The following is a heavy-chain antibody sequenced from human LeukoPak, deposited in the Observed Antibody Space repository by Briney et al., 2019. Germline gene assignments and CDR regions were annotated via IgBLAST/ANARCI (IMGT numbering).Heavy chain of an antibody. D-gene: IGHD6-13*01. Sequence: PSETLSLTCTVSGGSISSYYWSWIRQPPGKGLEWIGYIYYSGSTNYNPSLKSRVTISVDTSKNQFSLKLSSVTAADTAVYYCARDRGGYSSSLDWFDPWGQGTLVTVSS. J-gene: IGHJ5*02. CDR1: GGSISSYY. V-gene: IGHV4-59*12. CDR2: IYYSGST. CDR3: ARDRGGYSSSLDWFDP.